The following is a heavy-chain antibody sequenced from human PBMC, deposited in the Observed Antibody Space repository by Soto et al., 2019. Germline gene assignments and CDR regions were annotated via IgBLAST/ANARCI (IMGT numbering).Heavy chain of an antibody. V-gene: IGHV3-30*18. Sequence: GGSLRLSCAASGFTFSSYGMHWVRQAPGKGLEWVAVISYDGSNKYYADSVKGRFTISRDNSKNTLYLQMNSLRAEDTAVYYCAKDLYYYDSSGYYIYYYYGMDVWGQGTTVTVSS. CDR2: ISYDGSNK. D-gene: IGHD3-22*01. CDR3: AKDLYYYDSSGYYIYYYYGMDV. CDR1: GFTFSSYG. J-gene: IGHJ6*02.